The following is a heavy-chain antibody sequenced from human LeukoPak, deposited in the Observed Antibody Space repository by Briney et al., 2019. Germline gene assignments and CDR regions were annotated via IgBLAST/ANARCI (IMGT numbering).Heavy chain of an antibody. J-gene: IGHJ5*02. Sequence: SVKVSCKASGGTFSSYAISWVRQAPGQGLEWMGGIIPIFGTANYAQKFQGRVTITADESTSTAYMELSSLRSEDTAVYYCAKAAASNLYGEDWFDPWGQGTLVTVSS. D-gene: IGHD1-14*01. CDR1: GGTFSSYA. CDR2: IIPIFGTA. CDR3: AKAAASNLYGEDWFDP. V-gene: IGHV1-69*01.